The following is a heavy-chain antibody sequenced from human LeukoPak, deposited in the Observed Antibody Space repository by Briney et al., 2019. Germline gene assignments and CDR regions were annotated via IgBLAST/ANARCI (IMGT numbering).Heavy chain of an antibody. CDR1: GYTFTSYD. V-gene: IGHV1-8*01. Sequence: GASVKVSCKASGYTFTSYDINWVRQATGQGLEWMGWMSPNSGNTGYAQKFQGRVTMTRNTSISTAYMELSSLRSEDTAVYYCARVGQVVSAWDYGGTDHDFDYWGQGTLVTVSS. D-gene: IGHD4-23*01. J-gene: IGHJ4*02. CDR3: ARVGQVVSAWDYGGTDHDFDY. CDR2: MSPNSGNT.